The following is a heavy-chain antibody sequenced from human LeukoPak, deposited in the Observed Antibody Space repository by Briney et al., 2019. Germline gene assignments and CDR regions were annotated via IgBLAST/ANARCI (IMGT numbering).Heavy chain of an antibody. J-gene: IGHJ4*02. D-gene: IGHD5-18*01. V-gene: IGHV4-59*01. CDR2: IYYSGST. CDR3: ASHVDTAMVGDY. CDR1: GGSISSYY. Sequence: SETLSLTCTVSGGSISSYYWSWIRQPPGKGLEWIGYIYYSGSTNYNPSLKSRVTISVDTSKNQFSLKLSSVTAADTAVYYCASHVDTAMVGDYWGQGTLVTVSS.